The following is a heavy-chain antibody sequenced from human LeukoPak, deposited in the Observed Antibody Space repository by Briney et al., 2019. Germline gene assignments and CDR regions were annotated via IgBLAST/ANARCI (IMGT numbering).Heavy chain of an antibody. CDR3: ARGSRDIVGATDY. J-gene: IGHJ4*02. D-gene: IGHD1-26*01. V-gene: IGHV1-2*06. CDR1: GYSFTGYF. Sequence: ASVKVSCKASGYSFTGYFIHWVRQAPGQGLEWMGRINPNSGGTNYAQKFQGRVTMTRDTSISTAYMELSRLRSDDTAVYYCARGSRDIVGATDYWGQGTLVTVSS. CDR2: INPNSGGT.